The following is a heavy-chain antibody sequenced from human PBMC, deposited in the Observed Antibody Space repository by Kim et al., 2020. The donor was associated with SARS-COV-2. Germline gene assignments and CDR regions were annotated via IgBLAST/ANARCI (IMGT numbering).Heavy chain of an antibody. Sequence: NPSLRSQTTVTFDTSKNQFSLKLTSVTAADTAVYFCARHSGIYYSSGMDVWGQGTTVTVSS. V-gene: IGHV4-30-2*05. J-gene: IGHJ6*02. CDR3: ARHSGIYYSSGMDV. D-gene: IGHD3-10*01.